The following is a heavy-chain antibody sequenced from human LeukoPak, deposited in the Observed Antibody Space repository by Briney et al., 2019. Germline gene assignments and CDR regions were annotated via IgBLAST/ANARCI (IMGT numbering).Heavy chain of an antibody. CDR2: ISSSGSTI. CDR1: GFTFSDYY. J-gene: IGHJ6*03. D-gene: IGHD3-10*01. V-gene: IGHV3-11*04. CDR3: AKVGWFGEYPPRDYYYMDV. Sequence: GGSLRLSCAASGFTFSDYYMSWIRQAPGKGLEWVSYISSSGSTIYYADSVKGRFTISRDNYKNTLSLQMNSLRAEDTAVYYCAKVGWFGEYPPRDYYYMDVWGKGTTVTVSS.